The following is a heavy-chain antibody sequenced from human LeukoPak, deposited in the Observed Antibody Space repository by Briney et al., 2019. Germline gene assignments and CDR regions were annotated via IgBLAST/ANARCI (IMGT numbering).Heavy chain of an antibody. CDR3: AREVSDSSGYYLGTEFDY. D-gene: IGHD3-22*01. Sequence: ASVKVSCKASGGSFSSYVITWVRQAPGQGLEWMGWISAYNGNTNYAQKLQGRVTMTTDTSTSTAYMELRSLKSDDTAVYYCAREVSDSSGYYLGTEFDYWGQGTLVTVSS. CDR1: GGSFSSYV. J-gene: IGHJ4*02. CDR2: ISAYNGNT. V-gene: IGHV1-18*01.